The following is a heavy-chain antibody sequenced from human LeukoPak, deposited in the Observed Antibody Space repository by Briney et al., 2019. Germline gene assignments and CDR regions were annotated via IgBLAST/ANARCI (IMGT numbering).Heavy chain of an antibody. CDR1: GFTFSSYW. CDR2: INSDGSST. CDR3: ARAVYYSNYLGY. D-gene: IGHD3-10*01. J-gene: IGHJ4*01. Sequence: GSLRLSCAASGFTFSSYWMHWVRQAPGKGLVWVSRINSDGSSTNYADPVKGRFTISRDNAKHTLYLQMNSLRAEDTAMYYCARAVYYSNYLGYWGQGTLVTVSS. V-gene: IGHV3-74*01.